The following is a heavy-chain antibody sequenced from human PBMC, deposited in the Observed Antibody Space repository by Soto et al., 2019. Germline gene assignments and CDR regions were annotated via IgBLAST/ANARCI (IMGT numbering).Heavy chain of an antibody. D-gene: IGHD1-26*01. Sequence: QVQLQESGPGLVKPSETLSLTCTVSGGSISSYYWSWIRQPPGKGLEWIGYIYYSGSTNYNPSLKSRVTISVLTSNNQFPLKLSSVAAADTAGYYCARRWGAAFDYWGQGTLVTGSS. J-gene: IGHJ4*02. CDR3: ARRWGAAFDY. V-gene: IGHV4-59*08. CDR2: IYYSGST. CDR1: GGSISSYY.